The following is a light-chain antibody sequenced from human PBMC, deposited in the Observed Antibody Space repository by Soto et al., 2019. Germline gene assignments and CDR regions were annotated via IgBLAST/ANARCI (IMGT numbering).Light chain of an antibody. CDR1: QSISSW. Sequence: DSQMTQSPSTLSASVGDRVTITCRASQSISSWLAWYQQKPGKAPKLLIYDASSLESGVPSRFSGSGSGTEFTSTIRSLQPHAFAPYYCPQYNRYSPAPMYTFGQGTKLEIK. V-gene: IGKV1-5*01. CDR2: DAS. J-gene: IGKJ2*01. CDR3: PQYNRYSPAPMYT.